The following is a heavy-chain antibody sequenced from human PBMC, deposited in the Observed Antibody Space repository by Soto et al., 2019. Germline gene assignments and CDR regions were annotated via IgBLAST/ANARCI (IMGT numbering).Heavy chain of an antibody. CDR3: ARARYQLLHPYYYGMDV. CDR2: IYYSGST. V-gene: IGHV4-30-4*02. CDR1: GGSISSGDYY. J-gene: IGHJ6*02. D-gene: IGHD2-2*01. Sequence: SETLSLTCTVSGGSISSGDYYWSWIRQPPGKGLEWIGYIYYSGSTYYNPSLKSRVTISVDTSKNQFSLKLSSVTAADSAVYFCARARYQLLHPYYYGMDVWAKGPRSPSP.